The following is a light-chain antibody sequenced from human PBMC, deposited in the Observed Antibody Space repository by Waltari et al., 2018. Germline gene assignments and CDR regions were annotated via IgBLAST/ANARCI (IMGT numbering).Light chain of an antibody. J-gene: IGLJ3*02. CDR2: DVT. CDR1: NSDIGASNY. Sequence: QSALTQPASVSGSPGQSITISCTGTNSDIGASNYVSWYQHHPGKSPILIIFDVTFRSAGVSHRFSGSKSGNTASLTISGLQAEDEADYFCASYIGSALELFGGGTRLTVL. V-gene: IGLV2-14*03. CDR3: ASYIGSALEL.